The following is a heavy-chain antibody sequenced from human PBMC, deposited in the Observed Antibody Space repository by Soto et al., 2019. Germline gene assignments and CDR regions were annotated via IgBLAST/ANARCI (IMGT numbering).Heavy chain of an antibody. J-gene: IGHJ4*02. Sequence: VASGKVSCKASGYSFTSYGISWVRQAPGQGLEWMGWISTYNGNTNYAQKLQGRVTMTTDTSTSTAYMELRSLRSDDTAVYYCARFEESSGYYPDYWGQGTLVTVSS. CDR1: GYSFTSYG. CDR3: ARFEESSGYYPDY. V-gene: IGHV1-18*01. CDR2: ISTYNGNT. D-gene: IGHD3-22*01.